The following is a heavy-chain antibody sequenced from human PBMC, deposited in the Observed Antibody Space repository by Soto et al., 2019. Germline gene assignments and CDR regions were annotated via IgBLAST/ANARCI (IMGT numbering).Heavy chain of an antibody. Sequence: EVQLVESGGGLVQPGGSLRLSCAASGFTFSNYWMHWVRQAPGKGLVWVSRINSDGSRTDYADSVKGRFTISRDNAKNTLDLQMNSLRAEDTAMYYCAATGPDYWGQGTLVTVSS. V-gene: IGHV3-74*01. D-gene: IGHD3-9*01. J-gene: IGHJ4*02. CDR3: AATGPDY. CDR2: INSDGSRT. CDR1: GFTFSNYW.